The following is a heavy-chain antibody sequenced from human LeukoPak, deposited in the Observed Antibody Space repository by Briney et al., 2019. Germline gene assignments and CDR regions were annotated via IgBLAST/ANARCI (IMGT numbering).Heavy chain of an antibody. J-gene: IGHJ4*02. D-gene: IGHD6-13*01. CDR2: ISSSSSYV. Sequence: PGGSLRLSCAASGFTFSSYSMNWVRQAPGKGLEWVSSISSSSSYVYYADSVKGRFTISRDNAKNSLYLQMNSLRAEDTAVYYCARDPYSSSWFDYWGQGTLVTVSS. CDR3: ARDPYSSSWFDY. CDR1: GFTFSSYS. V-gene: IGHV3-21*01.